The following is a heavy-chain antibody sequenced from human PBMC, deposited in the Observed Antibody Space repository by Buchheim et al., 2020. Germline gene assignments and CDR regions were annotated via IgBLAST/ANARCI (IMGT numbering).Heavy chain of an antibody. CDR2: ISYDGSNK. CDR3: AKEAGSGSYWSRPYYFDY. J-gene: IGHJ4*02. CDR1: GFTFSSYG. D-gene: IGHD1-26*01. V-gene: IGHV3-30*18. Sequence: QVQLVESGGGVVQPGRSLRLSCAASGFTFSSYGMHWVRQAPGKGLEWVAVISYDGSNKYYADSVKGRFTISRDNSKNTLYLQMNSLRAEDTAVYYCAKEAGSGSYWSRPYYFDYWGQGTL.